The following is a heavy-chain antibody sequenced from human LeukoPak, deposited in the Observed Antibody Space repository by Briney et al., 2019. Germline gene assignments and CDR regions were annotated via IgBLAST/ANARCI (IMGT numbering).Heavy chain of an antibody. D-gene: IGHD3-10*01. J-gene: IGHJ4*02. CDR3: ARDGDYGTGSYYRGCYDC. V-gene: IGHV1-2*02. CDR2: INPNSGGT. Sequence: ASVKVSCKASGYTFTDYYIHWVRQAPGQGLEWMGWINPNSGGTNYAQKFQGRVTMTRDTSTRTAYMDLSSLGSDDTAVYYCARDGDYGTGSYYRGCYDCWGQGILVTVSS. CDR1: GYTFTDYY.